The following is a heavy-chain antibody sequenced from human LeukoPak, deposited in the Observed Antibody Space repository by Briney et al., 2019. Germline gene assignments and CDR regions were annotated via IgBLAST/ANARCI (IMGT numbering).Heavy chain of an antibody. D-gene: IGHD4-11*01. V-gene: IGHV4-4*09. CDR1: GGTIHSYY. CDR2: IYTGGST. Sequence: SETLSLTCSVSGGTIHSYYRSWIRQPPGKALEFIGYIYTGGSTNYNPSLKRRVAISVDTSKNQFSLRLNSVTAADTAVYYCARRSNYFDYWGQGTLVTVSS. J-gene: IGHJ4*02. CDR3: ARRSNYFDY.